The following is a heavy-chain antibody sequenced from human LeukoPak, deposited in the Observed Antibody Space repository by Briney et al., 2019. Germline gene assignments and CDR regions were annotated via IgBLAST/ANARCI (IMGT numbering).Heavy chain of an antibody. CDR3: ARDASYYDFWSGYPRPYGMDV. CDR1: GGSISSYY. V-gene: IGHV4-59*01. Sequence: KPSETLSLTCTVSGGSISSYYWSWIRQPPGKGLEWIGYIYYSGSTNYNPSLKSRVTISVDTSKNQFSLKLSSVTAADTAAYYCARDASYYDFWSGYPRPYGMDVWGQGTTVTVSS. D-gene: IGHD3-3*01. CDR2: IYYSGST. J-gene: IGHJ6*02.